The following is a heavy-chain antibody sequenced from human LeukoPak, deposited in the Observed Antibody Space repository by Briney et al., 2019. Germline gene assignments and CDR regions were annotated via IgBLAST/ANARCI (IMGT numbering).Heavy chain of an antibody. Sequence: PSETLSLTCTVSGGSISSSSYYWGWIRQPPGKGLEWIGSIYYSGSTYYNPSLKSRVTISVDTSKNQFSLKLSSVTAADTAVYYCARGQYYYDSSGSPINWFDPWGQGTLVTVSS. J-gene: IGHJ5*02. D-gene: IGHD3-22*01. CDR2: IYYSGST. CDR3: ARGQYYYDSSGSPINWFDP. V-gene: IGHV4-39*07. CDR1: GGSISSSSYY.